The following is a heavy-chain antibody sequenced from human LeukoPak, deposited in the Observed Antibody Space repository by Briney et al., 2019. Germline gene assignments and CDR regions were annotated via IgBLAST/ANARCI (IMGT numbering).Heavy chain of an antibody. CDR1: GDSVSSNSVT. D-gene: IGHD2-2*01. Sequence: SQTLSLTCAISGDSVSSNSVTWNWIRQSPSRGLEWLGRTYCRSTWYNDYAVSVRGRITVNPDTSKNQFSLHLNSVTPEDTAVYYCARRLTQYDCFDPWGQGILVTVSS. V-gene: IGHV6-1*01. J-gene: IGHJ5*02. CDR2: TYCRSTWYN. CDR3: ARRLTQYDCFDP.